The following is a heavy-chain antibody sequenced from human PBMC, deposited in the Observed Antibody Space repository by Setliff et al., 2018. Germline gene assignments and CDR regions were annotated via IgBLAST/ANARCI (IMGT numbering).Heavy chain of an antibody. V-gene: IGHV4-61*09. J-gene: IGHJ6*03. CDR2: IYTSWST. Sequence: PSETLSLTCTVSGDSISSRRNYWGWFRQPAGKELEWIGQIYTSWSTNYNPSLKSRVTISLDTSKNTLYLQMNSLTVDDTAVYYCAKDLGDDGHYYYYMDVWGKGTTVTVSS. CDR1: GDSISSRRNY. D-gene: IGHD4-17*01. CDR3: AKDLGDDGHYYYYMDV.